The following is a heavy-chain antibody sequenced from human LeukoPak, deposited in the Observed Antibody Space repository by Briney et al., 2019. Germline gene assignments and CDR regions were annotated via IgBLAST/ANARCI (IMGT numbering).Heavy chain of an antibody. Sequence: GGPLRLSCAASGFTVTNYYMNWVRQAPGKGLEWVSIIYSGATTYYADSVKGRFTISRDTSENTVSLQMNSLRAEDTAVYFCARVGDHFHWNLDLWGRGTLVTVSS. CDR1: GFTVTNYY. J-gene: IGHJ2*01. D-gene: IGHD3-3*02. CDR3: ARVGDHFHWNLDL. V-gene: IGHV3-53*01. CDR2: IYSGATT.